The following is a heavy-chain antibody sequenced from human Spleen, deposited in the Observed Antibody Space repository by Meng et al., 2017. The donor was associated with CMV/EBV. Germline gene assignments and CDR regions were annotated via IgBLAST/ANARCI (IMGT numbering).Heavy chain of an antibody. V-gene: IGHV4-39*07. Sequence: SETLSLTCTVSGGSISSSSYYWSWIRQPPGKGLEWIGSIYYSGSTYYNPSLKSRVTISVDTSKNQFSLKLSSVTAAHTAVYYCARVNWNYAYFDYWGQGTLVTVS. CDR1: GGSISSSSYY. D-gene: IGHD1-7*01. CDR2: IYYSGST. J-gene: IGHJ4*02. CDR3: ARVNWNYAYFDY.